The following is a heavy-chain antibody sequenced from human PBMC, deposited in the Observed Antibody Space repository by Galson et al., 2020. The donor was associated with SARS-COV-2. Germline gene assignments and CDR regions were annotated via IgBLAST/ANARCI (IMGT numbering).Heavy chain of an antibody. V-gene: IGHV3-49*04. CDR3: TRDDFWSGYYSY. J-gene: IGHJ4*02. CDR1: GFTFGDYA. CDR2: IRSKAYGGTT. Sequence: TGGSLRLSCTAYGFTFGDYAMSWVRQAPGKGLEWVGFIRSKAYGGTTEYAASVKGRFTISRDDSKSIAYLQMNSLKTEDTAVYYCTRDDFWSGYYSYWGQGTLVTVSS. D-gene: IGHD3-3*01.